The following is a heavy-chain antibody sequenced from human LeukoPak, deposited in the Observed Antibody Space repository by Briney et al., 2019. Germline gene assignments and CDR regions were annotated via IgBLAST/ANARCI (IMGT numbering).Heavy chain of an antibody. Sequence: PSETLSLTCSVSGGSIISDTYYWSWIRQPAGKGLELIGRIFSSGSTNYNPSLKSRVTMSVDTSKNQFSLKLSSVTAADTAVYYCARRAYGGKAAFGMWGQGTMVTVSS. D-gene: IGHD4-23*01. CDR2: IFSSGST. J-gene: IGHJ3*02. CDR1: GGSIISDTYY. CDR3: ARRAYGGKAAFGM. V-gene: IGHV4-61*02.